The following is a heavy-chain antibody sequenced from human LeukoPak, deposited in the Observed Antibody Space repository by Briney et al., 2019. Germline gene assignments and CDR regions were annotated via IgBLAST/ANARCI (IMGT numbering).Heavy chain of an antibody. CDR3: AKDLHYGSADY. J-gene: IGHJ4*02. D-gene: IGHD3-10*01. CDR1: GFTFSNYW. CDR2: IHTDGIST. V-gene: IGHV3-74*01. Sequence: GGSLRLSCAASGFTFSNYWMHWVRQAPGKGLVWVSRIHTDGISTTYADSVKGRFTISRDNAKNTLYLQMNSLRAEDTAVYYSAKDLHYGSADYWGQGTLVTVSS.